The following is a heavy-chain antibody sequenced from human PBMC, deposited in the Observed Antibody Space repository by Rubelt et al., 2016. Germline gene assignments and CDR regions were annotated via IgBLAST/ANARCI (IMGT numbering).Heavy chain of an antibody. D-gene: IGHD3-10*01. CDR3: VGGEPDDY. CDR2: ISAYNGNT. Sequence: QVQLVQSGAEVKKPGASVKVSCKASGYTFTSYGISWVRQAPGQGLEWMGWISAYNGNTNYAQKLQGRGTMTTDTSTSKADMGLRSLGSGDTAVYYCVGGEPDDYWGQGTLVTVSS. CDR1: GYTFTSYG. V-gene: IGHV1-18*01. J-gene: IGHJ4*02.